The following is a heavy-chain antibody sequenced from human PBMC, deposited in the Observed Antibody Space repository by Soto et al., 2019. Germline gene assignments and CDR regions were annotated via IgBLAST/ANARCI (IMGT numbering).Heavy chain of an antibody. D-gene: IGHD1-7*01. V-gene: IGHV3-33*01. CDR2: IWYDGSNK. J-gene: IGHJ6*02. Sequence: GGSLRLSCAASGFTFSSYGMHWVRQAPCKGLEWVAVIWYDGSNKYYASSGKGRFTISRDNSKNTRYLQMNSLRAEDTAVYYCARDLGNWNYRTGHYGMDVWGQGTTVTVSS. CDR3: ARDLGNWNYRTGHYGMDV. CDR1: GFTFSSYG.